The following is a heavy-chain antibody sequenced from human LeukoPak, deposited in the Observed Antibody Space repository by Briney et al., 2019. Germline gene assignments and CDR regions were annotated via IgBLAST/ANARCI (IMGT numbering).Heavy chain of an antibody. CDR1: GFTFSDHY. D-gene: IGHD3-22*01. CDR3: ARDFRYRDSSGYYSFDY. CDR2: ISTSGTTI. J-gene: IGHJ4*02. V-gene: IGHV3-11*04. Sequence: GGSLRLSCAASGFTFSDHYMSWIRQAPGKGLEWVSYISTSGTTIYYEGSVKGRFTIFRENTKNSLYLQMNSLRDEDTAVYYCARDFRYRDSSGYYSFDYWGQGTLVTVSS.